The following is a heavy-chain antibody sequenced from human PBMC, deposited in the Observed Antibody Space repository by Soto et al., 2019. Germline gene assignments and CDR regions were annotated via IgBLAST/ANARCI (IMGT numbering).Heavy chain of an antibody. D-gene: IGHD2-2*01. CDR1: GFTFSSYS. V-gene: IGHV3-21*01. J-gene: IGHJ6*03. CDR2: ISSSSSYI. Sequence: EVQLVASGGGLVKPGGSLRLSCAASGFTFSSYSMNWVRQAPGKGLEWVSSISSSSSYIYYADSVKGRFTISRDNAKNSLYLQMNSLRAEDTAVYYCAREGLVVPAAIGYYYYYYMDVWGKGTTVTVSS. CDR3: AREGLVVPAAIGYYYYYYMDV.